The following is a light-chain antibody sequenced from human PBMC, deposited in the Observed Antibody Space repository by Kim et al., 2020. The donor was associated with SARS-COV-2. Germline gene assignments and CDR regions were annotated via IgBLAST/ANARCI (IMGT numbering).Light chain of an antibody. Sequence: HAITNAFTGTSSDIGDYNYVSWYQQHPGKAPKLLIYNVTNRPSGVSNRFSGSKSGNTASLTISGLQAEDEADYYCSSYTGSNTLLFGGGTQLTVL. CDR3: SSYTGSNTLL. CDR2: NVT. V-gene: IGLV2-14*03. J-gene: IGLJ2*01. CDR1: SSDIGDYNY.